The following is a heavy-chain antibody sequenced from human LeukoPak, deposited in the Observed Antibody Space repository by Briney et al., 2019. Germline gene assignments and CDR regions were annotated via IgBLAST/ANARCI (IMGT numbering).Heavy chain of an antibody. Sequence: ASVKVSCKASGYTFTTYAMHWVRQAPGQRLEWMGWINAGNENTKYSQKLQGRVTITRDTSASTAYMELSSLKSEDTAVYYCARGSYSSSYNWCDPWGQGTLVTVSS. CDR1: GYTFTTYA. J-gene: IGHJ5*02. CDR2: INAGNENT. D-gene: IGHD2-2*01. CDR3: ARGSYSSSYNWCDP. V-gene: IGHV1-3*01.